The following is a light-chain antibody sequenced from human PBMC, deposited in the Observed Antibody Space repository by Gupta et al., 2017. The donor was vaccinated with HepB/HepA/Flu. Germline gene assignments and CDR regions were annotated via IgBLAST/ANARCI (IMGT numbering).Light chain of an antibody. J-gene: IGLJ3*02. CDR1: SLRSYY. V-gene: IGLV3-19*01. CDR2: GKS. Sequence: SSELTQDPAVSVALGQTVRITCQGDSLRSYYASWYQQKPVQAPVLVIYGKSNRPPGIQDRFSGSSSGNTASLTIPGAEAEDEADYYCNSRDSSGNRVFGGGTKLTVL. CDR3: NSRDSSGNRV.